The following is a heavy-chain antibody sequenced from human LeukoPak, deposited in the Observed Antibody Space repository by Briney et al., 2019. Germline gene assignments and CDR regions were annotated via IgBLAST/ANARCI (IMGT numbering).Heavy chain of an antibody. J-gene: IGHJ5*02. CDR3: ARHDYYGSLNWFDP. CDR2: IHYSGST. CDR1: GGSISSSSYY. D-gene: IGHD3-10*01. V-gene: IGHV4-39*01. Sequence: SETLSLTCTVSGGSISSSSYYWGWIRQPPGKGLEWIGSIHYSGSTYYNPSLNSRVTVSEDTSKNQFSLKMSSVTAADTAVYYCARHDYYGSLNWFDPWGQGTLITVSS.